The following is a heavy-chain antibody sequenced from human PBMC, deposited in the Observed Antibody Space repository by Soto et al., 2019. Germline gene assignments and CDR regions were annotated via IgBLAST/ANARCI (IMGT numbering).Heavy chain of an antibody. CDR3: AREGDLRRGHWFDP. Sequence: NPSETLSLTCGVYGGSFRNYYWIWVRQPPGKGLEWIGEVNHSGEATYNPSLKSRVTMSVDTSKNQFSLKLSSVTAADTAVYYCAREGDLRRGHWFDPWGQGTLVTVSS. CDR2: VNHSGEA. D-gene: IGHD3-16*01. CDR1: GGSFRNYY. J-gene: IGHJ5*02. V-gene: IGHV4-34*01.